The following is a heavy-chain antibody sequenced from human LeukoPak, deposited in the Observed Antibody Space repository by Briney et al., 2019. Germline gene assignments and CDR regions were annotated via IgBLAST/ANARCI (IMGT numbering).Heavy chain of an antibody. CDR2: INHSGST. D-gene: IGHD6-13*01. CDR1: GGSFSGYY. V-gene: IGHV4-34*01. J-gene: IGHJ6*03. CDR3: ARRDSSSWYYYYYYMDV. Sequence: PSETLSLTCAVYGGSFSGYYWSWIRQPPGKGLKWFGEINHSGSTNYNPSLKSRVTISVDTSKNQFSLNLSSVTAADTAVYYCARRDSSSWYYYYYYMDVWGKGTTVTISS.